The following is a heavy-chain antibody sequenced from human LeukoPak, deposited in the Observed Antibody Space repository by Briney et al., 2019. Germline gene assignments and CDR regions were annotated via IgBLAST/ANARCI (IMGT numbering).Heavy chain of an antibody. CDR1: GYSISSGYY. D-gene: IGHD6-19*01. Sequence: PSETLSLTCTVSGYSISSGYYWGWIRQPPGKGLEWIGSIYHSGSTYYNPSLKSLVTISVDTSKNQFSLKLSSVTAADTAVYYCARQHSSGWYGAGSWYYYYYMDVWGKGTTVTVSS. J-gene: IGHJ6*03. V-gene: IGHV4-38-2*02. CDR2: IYHSGST. CDR3: ARQHSSGWYGAGSWYYYYYMDV.